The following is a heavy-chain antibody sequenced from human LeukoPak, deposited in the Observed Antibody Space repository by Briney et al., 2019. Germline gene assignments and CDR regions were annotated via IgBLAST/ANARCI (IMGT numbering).Heavy chain of an antibody. J-gene: IGHJ4*02. Sequence: SETLSLTCAVSGASISGSGYYLGWIRQPPGKGLEWIGNIYDSGSTYYNASLQSRVTISIDTSKNQFSLRLSSVTAADTAMYYCAKSGGYGLIDYWGQGTLVTVSS. CDR1: GASISGSGYY. V-gene: IGHV4-39*01. D-gene: IGHD1-26*01. CDR3: AKSGGYGLIDY. CDR2: IYDSGST.